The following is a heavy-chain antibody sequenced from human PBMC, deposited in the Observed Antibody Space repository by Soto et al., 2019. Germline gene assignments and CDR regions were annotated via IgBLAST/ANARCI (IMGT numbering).Heavy chain of an antibody. D-gene: IGHD1-1*01. V-gene: IGHV4-39*02. J-gene: IGHJ4*02. CDR1: GGPIRSSSHY. CDR3: AREGGYVDY. Sequence: QLQLQESGPGLVKPSETLSLTCTVSGGPIRSSSHYWGWIRQSPGTGLEGIGNIGESGDFYYNLSLKSRVTISVDTSKNQFSLKLISVTGADSAIYYCAREGGYVDYWGQGTLVTVSS. CDR2: IGESGDF.